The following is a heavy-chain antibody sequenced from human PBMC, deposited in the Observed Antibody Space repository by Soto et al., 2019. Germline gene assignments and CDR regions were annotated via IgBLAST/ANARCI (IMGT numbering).Heavy chain of an antibody. CDR2: ISYNGGNV. CDR3: TKVSRSGLGNYFDD. V-gene: IGHV3-9*01. D-gene: IGHD3-16*01. J-gene: IGHJ4*02. CDR1: GFSFDVYG. Sequence: EVQLVQSGGGWVQPGGSLRLSCAASGFSFDVYGMHWVRQVPGKGLEWVSGISYNGGNVWYVNSVRGRFTISRDNDRNSLYLQMNRLRPEDTAFYYCTKVSRSGLGNYFDDWGQGIMVTVSS.